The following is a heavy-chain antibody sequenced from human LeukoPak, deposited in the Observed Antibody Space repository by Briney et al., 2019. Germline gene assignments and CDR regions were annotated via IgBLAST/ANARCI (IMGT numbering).Heavy chain of an antibody. Sequence: SVKVSCKASGGTFSNYAISWVRQAPGQGLEWMGGIIPIFDTADYAQKFQGRLTITADESTSTAYMELSSLRAEDTAVYYCARDLVGSHTSYSSGAWDYWGQGTLVTVSS. V-gene: IGHV1-69*13. D-gene: IGHD3-9*01. J-gene: IGHJ4*02. CDR2: IIPIFDTA. CDR3: ARDLVGSHTSYSSGAWDY. CDR1: GGTFSNYA.